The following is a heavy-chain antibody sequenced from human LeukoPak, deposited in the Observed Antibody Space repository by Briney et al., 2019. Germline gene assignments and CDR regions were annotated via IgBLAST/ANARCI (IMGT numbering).Heavy chain of an antibody. CDR2: FHPEDGEA. CDR3: STGSFHFDQ. Sequence: ASVKVSCKVSGYTLTEVSMHWVRQAPGKGLEWMAGFHPEDGEAIYAQRLQGRVTLTEYTSSDTAYMELSSLRSEDTAVYYCSTGSFHFDQWGQGTLVTVSS. D-gene: IGHD3-3*02. J-gene: IGHJ4*02. V-gene: IGHV1-24*01. CDR1: GYTLTEVS.